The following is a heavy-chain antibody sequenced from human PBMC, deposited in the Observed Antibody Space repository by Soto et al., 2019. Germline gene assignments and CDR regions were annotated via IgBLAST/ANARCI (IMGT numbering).Heavy chain of an antibody. D-gene: IGHD2-15*01. V-gene: IGHV1-46*01. Sequence: GASVMVACKACVYTFTSYDMHWVRQAPGQGLEWMGIINPSGGSTSYAQKFQGRVTMTRDTSASTVYMELSSLRSEDTAIYYCASSYGTGYRAFDYWS. J-gene: IGHJ4*01. CDR1: VYTFTSYD. CDR3: ASSYGTGYRAFDY. CDR2: INPSGGST.